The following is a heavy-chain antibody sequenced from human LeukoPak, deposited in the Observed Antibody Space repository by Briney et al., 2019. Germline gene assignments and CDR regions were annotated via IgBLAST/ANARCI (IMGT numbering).Heavy chain of an antibody. Sequence: ASVKVSFEASGYTFTSYGISWVRQAPGQGLEWMGGIIPIFGTANYAQKFQGRVTITADESTSTAYMELSSLRSEDTAVYYCARVYGQLSLRYGMDVWGQGTTVTVSS. V-gene: IGHV1-69*13. D-gene: IGHD5-18*01. CDR2: IIPIFGTA. CDR1: GYTFTSYG. CDR3: ARVYGQLSLRYGMDV. J-gene: IGHJ6*02.